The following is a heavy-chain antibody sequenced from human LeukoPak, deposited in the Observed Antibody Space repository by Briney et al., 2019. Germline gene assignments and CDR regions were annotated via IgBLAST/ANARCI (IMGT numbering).Heavy chain of an antibody. CDR3: ARGGVITMIVVAENYYFDY. V-gene: IGHV1-8*01. J-gene: IGHJ4*02. CDR2: MNPNSGNT. Sequence: PRASVKVSCKASGYTFTSYDINWVRQATGQGLEWMGWMNPNSGNTGYAQKFQGRVTMTRNTSISTAYMELSSLRSEDTAVYYCARGGVITMIVVAENYYFDYWGQGTLVTVSS. D-gene: IGHD3-22*01. CDR1: GYTFTSYD.